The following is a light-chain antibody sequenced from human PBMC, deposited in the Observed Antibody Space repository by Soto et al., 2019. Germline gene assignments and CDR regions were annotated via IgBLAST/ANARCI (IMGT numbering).Light chain of an antibody. Sequence: EIVMTQSPATLSVSLGDRATLSCRASQSVTTYLAWYQQKPGQAPRLLIYGASTRSTGIPARFSGSGSETDFTLTISRLQSEDFAFYYCQQYNSWPPSYTLGQGTKLEIK. CDR2: GAS. CDR3: QQYNSWPPSYT. J-gene: IGKJ2*01. CDR1: QSVTTY. V-gene: IGKV3-15*01.